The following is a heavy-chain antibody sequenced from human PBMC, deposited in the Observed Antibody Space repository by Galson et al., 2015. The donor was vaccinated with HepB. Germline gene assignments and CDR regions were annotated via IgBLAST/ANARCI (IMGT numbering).Heavy chain of an antibody. J-gene: IGHJ3*02. Sequence: SLRLSCAASGFTFSSYAMSWVRQAPGQGLEWVSGISGSGGSTYYADSVKGRFTISRDNSKNTLYLQMNSLRAEDTAVYYCAKEGYDSSGYSNDAFDIWGQGTMVTVSS. V-gene: IGHV3-23*01. CDR1: GFTFSSYA. CDR2: ISGSGGST. CDR3: AKEGYDSSGYSNDAFDI. D-gene: IGHD3-22*01.